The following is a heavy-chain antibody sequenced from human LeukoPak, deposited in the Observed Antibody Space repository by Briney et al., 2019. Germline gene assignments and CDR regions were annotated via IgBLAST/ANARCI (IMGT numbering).Heavy chain of an antibody. J-gene: IGHJ4*02. CDR1: GFTVSSNY. CDR2: IYSGGST. Sequence: PGGSLRLSCAASGFTVSSNYMGWVRQAPGKGLEWVSVIYSGGSTYYADSVKGRFTISRDNSKNTLYLQMNSLRVEDTAVYYCARDNFSGWYRATFDYWGQGTLVTVSS. D-gene: IGHD6-19*01. V-gene: IGHV3-66*01. CDR3: ARDNFSGWYRATFDY.